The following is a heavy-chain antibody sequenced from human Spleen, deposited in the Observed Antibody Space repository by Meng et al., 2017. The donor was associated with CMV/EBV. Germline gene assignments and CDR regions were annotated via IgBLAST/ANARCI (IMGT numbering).Heavy chain of an antibody. V-gene: IGHV4-39*07. CDR3: TRGAVTIDY. Sequence: LACSVSGGSISRSSYCWGWIRQAQGKGLEWIGSINYNERTYYDPSLKSRITITVDTSKNQFSLKLSSVTAADTAVYYCTRGAVTIDYWGQGTLVTVSS. D-gene: IGHD4-17*01. J-gene: IGHJ4*02. CDR2: INYNERT. CDR1: GGSISRSSYC.